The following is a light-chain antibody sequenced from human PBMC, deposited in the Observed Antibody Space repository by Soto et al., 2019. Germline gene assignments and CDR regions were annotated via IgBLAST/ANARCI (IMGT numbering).Light chain of an antibody. V-gene: IGKV1-8*01. CDR1: RGISSY. J-gene: IGKJ2*01. CDR2: AAA. CDR3: QQYFSYPYT. Sequence: AIRMTQSPSSFSASTGDRVTITCRASRGISSYLAWYQQKPGKAPNLLIYAAATLQRGAPSRFSGSGSGTEFTLTISRLQSEDFATYYCQQYFSYPYTFGQGTKLEI.